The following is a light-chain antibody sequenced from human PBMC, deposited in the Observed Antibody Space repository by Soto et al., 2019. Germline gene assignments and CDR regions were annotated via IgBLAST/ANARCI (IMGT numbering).Light chain of an antibody. J-gene: IGKJ1*01. CDR2: GAS. CDR3: QQYGSSPRT. V-gene: IGKV3-20*01. Sequence: EIVLTQSPGTLSLSPGERATLSCRASQSVSSSFLAWYQQKTGQAPRLLISGASSRATGIPDRFSGSGSGTDFTRTISRLETEDFEVYYWQQYGSSPRTFGQGTKVEIK. CDR1: QSVSSSF.